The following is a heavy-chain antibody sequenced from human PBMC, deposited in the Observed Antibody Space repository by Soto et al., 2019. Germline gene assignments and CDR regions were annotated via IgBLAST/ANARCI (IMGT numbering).Heavy chain of an antibody. D-gene: IGHD6-19*01. Sequence: EVHLLESGGGLVQPGGSLRLSCAASGFTFSSYSMTWVRQTPGKGLEWVSAITGSATVTHYADSVKGRFTISRDNSKNTLYLQMNSLRAEDTAVYYCAKSHYSSGWSGVGGYWGQGTLVTVSS. V-gene: IGHV3-23*01. CDR3: AKSHYSSGWSGVGGY. CDR1: GFTFSSYS. J-gene: IGHJ4*02. CDR2: ITGSATVT.